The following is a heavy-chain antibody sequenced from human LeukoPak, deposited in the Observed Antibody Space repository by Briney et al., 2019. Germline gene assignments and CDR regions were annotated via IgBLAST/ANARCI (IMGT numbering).Heavy chain of an antibody. CDR1: GFTFSSYA. Sequence: PGGSLRPSCAASGFTFSSYAMHWVRQAPGKGLEWVAVISYDGNNKYYADSVKGRFTISRDNSKNTVYLHMDSLRAEDTAVYYCARGAYSSGWAYFDHWGQGTLVTVSS. D-gene: IGHD6-19*01. J-gene: IGHJ4*02. CDR2: ISYDGNNK. V-gene: IGHV3-30-3*01. CDR3: ARGAYSSGWAYFDH.